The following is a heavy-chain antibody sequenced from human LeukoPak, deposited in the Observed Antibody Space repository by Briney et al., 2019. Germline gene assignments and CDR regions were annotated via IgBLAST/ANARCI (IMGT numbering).Heavy chain of an antibody. CDR2: MYTSGST. CDR1: GGSISSGNYY. CDR3: ARRILMDV. Sequence: SQTLSLTCTVSGGSISSGNYYWSWIRQPAGKGLEWIGRMYTSGSTNYNPSLKSRVNISVDKSKNQFALKLTSVTAADTAVYYCARRILMDVWGKGTTVTVSS. D-gene: IGHD2-15*01. V-gene: IGHV4-61*02. J-gene: IGHJ6*04.